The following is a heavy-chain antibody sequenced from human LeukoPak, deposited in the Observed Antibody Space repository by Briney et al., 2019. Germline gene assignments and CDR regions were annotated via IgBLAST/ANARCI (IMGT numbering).Heavy chain of an antibody. V-gene: IGHV4-38-2*02. J-gene: IGHJ4*02. CDR1: GYSISSGYY. CDR2: IDHSGST. D-gene: IGHD6-19*01. CDR3: ARDSALAQAVMFDC. Sequence: SETLSLTCSVSGYSISSGYYWGWIRQPPGKGLEWIGSIDHSGSTYYNPSLKSRVTISVVTSKNQFSLKLRSVTAADTAVYYCARDSALAQAVMFDCWGQGTLVTVSS.